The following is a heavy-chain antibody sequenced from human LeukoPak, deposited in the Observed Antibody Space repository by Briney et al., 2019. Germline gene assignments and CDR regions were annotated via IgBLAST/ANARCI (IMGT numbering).Heavy chain of an antibody. V-gene: IGHV4-30-2*01. D-gene: IGHD1-26*01. CDR2: IYHSGST. J-gene: IGHJ4*02. Sequence: PSQTLSLTCAVSGGSISSGGYSWSWIRQPPGKGLEWIGYIYHSGSTYYNPSLKSRVTISVDRSKNQFSLKLSSVTAADTAVYYCARHASGSYYEFDYWGQGTLVTVSS. CDR3: ARHASGSYYEFDY. CDR1: GGSISSGGYS.